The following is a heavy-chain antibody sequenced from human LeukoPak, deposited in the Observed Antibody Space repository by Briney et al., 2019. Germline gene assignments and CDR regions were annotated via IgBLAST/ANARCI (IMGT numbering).Heavy chain of an antibody. J-gene: IGHJ6*02. CDR2: IKQDGSEK. CDR3: ARDNYSSSLYYYYYYYGMDV. V-gene: IGHV3-7*01. Sequence: PGGSLRLSCAASGFTFSDYYMSWIRQAPGKGLEWVANIKQDGSEKYYVDSVKGRFTISRDNAKNSLYLQMNSLRAEDTAVYYCARDNYSSSLYYYYYYYGMDVWGQGTTVTVSS. CDR1: GFTFSDYY. D-gene: IGHD6-6*01.